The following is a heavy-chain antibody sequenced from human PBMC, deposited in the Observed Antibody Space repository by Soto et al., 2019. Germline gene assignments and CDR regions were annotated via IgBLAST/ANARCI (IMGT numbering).Heavy chain of an antibody. Sequence: QVQLVESGGGVVQPGRSLRLSCAASGFIFSDYAMHWVRQAPGKGLVWVAAISYGGDNKYYADSVRGRFAISRDNLENTLDLQMNSLNPENTAVYHCAKARHSTSWYRLEADFWGQGTLVTASS. D-gene: IGHD6-13*01. CDR1: GFIFSDYA. V-gene: IGHV3-30*09. CDR2: ISYGGDNK. J-gene: IGHJ4*02. CDR3: AKARHSTSWYRLEADF.